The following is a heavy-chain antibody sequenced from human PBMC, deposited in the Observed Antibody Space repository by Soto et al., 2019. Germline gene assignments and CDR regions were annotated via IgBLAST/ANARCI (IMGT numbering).Heavy chain of an antibody. V-gene: IGHV1-2*02. CDR2: IDPKNGGT. D-gene: IGHD3-10*01. CDR3: GRDDYGIFHY. CDR1: GYSISAYY. J-gene: IGHJ4*02. Sequence: ASVKVSCKASGYSISAYYIHWVRQAPGQGLEWMGWIDPKNGGTVSAQKFQGRLTMTRDTSISTVYMDLSGLASDGTALYYCGRDDYGIFHYCGQVSL.